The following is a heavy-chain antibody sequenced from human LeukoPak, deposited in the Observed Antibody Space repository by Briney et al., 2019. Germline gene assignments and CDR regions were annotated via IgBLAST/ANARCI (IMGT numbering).Heavy chain of an antibody. CDR2: ISASGGNT. CDR3: AKERASRLPFYY. Sequence: GGSLRLSCAASGFTFSNYGMNWVRQAPGKGLEWVTAISASGGNTYYADSVKGRFTISRDNAKDTLYSQMNSLRAEDTALYYCAKERASRLPFYYWGQGTLVTVSS. CDR1: GFTFSNYG. J-gene: IGHJ4*02. D-gene: IGHD6-25*01. V-gene: IGHV3-23*01.